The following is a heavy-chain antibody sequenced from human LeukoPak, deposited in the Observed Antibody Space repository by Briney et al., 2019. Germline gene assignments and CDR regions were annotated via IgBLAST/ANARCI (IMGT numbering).Heavy chain of an antibody. D-gene: IGHD5-12*01. Sequence: SETLSLTCTVSGGSISSGGYYWSWIRQHPGKGLEWIGYIYYSGSTYYDPSLKSRVTISVDTSKNQFSLKLSSVTAADTAVYYCARAQGKWREYYFDYWGQGTLVTVSS. V-gene: IGHV4-31*03. CDR2: IYYSGST. CDR1: GGSISSGGYY. J-gene: IGHJ4*02. CDR3: ARAQGKWREYYFDY.